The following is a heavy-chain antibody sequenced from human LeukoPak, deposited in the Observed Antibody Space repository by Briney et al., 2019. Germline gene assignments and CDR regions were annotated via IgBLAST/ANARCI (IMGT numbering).Heavy chain of an antibody. CDR1: GYSISSGYY. J-gene: IGHJ5*02. Sequence: SETLSLTCTVSGYSISSGYYWGWIRQPPGKGLEWIGSIYHSGSTYYNPSLESRVTISVDTSKNQFSLKLSSVTAADTAVYYCARDSAWFDPWGQRTLVTVSS. CDR2: IYHSGST. V-gene: IGHV4-38-2*02. D-gene: IGHD6-19*01. CDR3: ARDSAWFDP.